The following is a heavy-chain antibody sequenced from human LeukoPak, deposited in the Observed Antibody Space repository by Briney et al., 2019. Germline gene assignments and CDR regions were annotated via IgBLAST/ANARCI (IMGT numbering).Heavy chain of an antibody. CDR1: GGSFSGYY. Sequence: SETLSLTCAVYGGSFSGYYWSWIRQPPGKGLEWIGEINHSGSTNYNPSLKSRVTISVDTSKDQFSLKLSSVTAADTAVYYCAREDIVVVPAAIRLYNWFDPWGQGTLVTVSS. CDR2: INHSGST. J-gene: IGHJ5*02. V-gene: IGHV4-34*01. CDR3: AREDIVVVPAAIRLYNWFDP. D-gene: IGHD2-2*02.